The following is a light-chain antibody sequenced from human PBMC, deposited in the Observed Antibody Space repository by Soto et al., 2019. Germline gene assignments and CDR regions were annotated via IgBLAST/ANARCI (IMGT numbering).Light chain of an antibody. CDR2: EVR. V-gene: IGLV2-14*01. CDR1: IRDVGAYNL. CDR3: RAYTARSTLV. Sequence: QCVWNLPPSVSGSSGQSIPISCSGTIRDVGAYNLVSWYQQHPGTAPKLIIYEVRNRPSGISSRFSGSRSGNRASLTISGLQSEDEGDYYCRAYTARSTLVFGGGTKVTVL. J-gene: IGLJ3*02.